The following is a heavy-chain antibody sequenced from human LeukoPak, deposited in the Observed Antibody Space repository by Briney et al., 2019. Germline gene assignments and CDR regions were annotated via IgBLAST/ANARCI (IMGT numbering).Heavy chain of an antibody. Sequence: ASVKVSCKASGYTFTSYGINWVRQVTGQGLEWMGWMNPNSGDTGYPQKFQGRVTMTRDTSITTAYMELSSLRSEDTAVYYCARSGFGSGISFDLWGQGTLVTVSS. J-gene: IGHJ5*02. D-gene: IGHD3-10*01. V-gene: IGHV1-8*02. CDR1: GYTFTSYG. CDR2: MNPNSGDT. CDR3: ARSGFGSGISFDL.